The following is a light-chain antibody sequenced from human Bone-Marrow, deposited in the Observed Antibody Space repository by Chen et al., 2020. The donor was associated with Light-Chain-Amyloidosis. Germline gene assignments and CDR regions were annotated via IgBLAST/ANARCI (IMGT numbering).Light chain of an antibody. V-gene: IGLV1-47*01. CDR2: RND. CDR1: SSNIGSNY. Sequence: QSVLTQPPSASGTPGQRVTISCSGSSSNIGSNYVYWYQQLPGTAPKLLIYRNDQRPSGVPERFSGSKSGTSASMAISGLRSEDEADYYGAAWDDSLSAWVFGGGTKLTVL. CDR3: AAWDDSLSAWV. J-gene: IGLJ3*02.